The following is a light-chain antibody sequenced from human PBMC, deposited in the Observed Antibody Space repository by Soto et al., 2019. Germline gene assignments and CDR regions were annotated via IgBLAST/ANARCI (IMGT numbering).Light chain of an antibody. V-gene: IGLV2-8*01. CDR2: EVS. CDR3: SSYAGSNKRV. J-gene: IGLJ2*01. Sequence: QSVLTQPPSASGSPGQSVTISCTGTSSDVGGYNYVSCYQQHPGKAPKLMIYEVSKRPSGVPDRFSGSKSGNTASLTVSGLQAEDEADYYCSSYAGSNKRVFGGGTKVTVL. CDR1: SSDVGGYNY.